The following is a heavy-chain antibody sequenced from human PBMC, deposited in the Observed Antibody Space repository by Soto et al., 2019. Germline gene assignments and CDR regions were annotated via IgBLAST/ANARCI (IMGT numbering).Heavy chain of an antibody. D-gene: IGHD2-8*01. V-gene: IGHV4-34*01. Sequence: RSLTCAVYGGSFSGYYCSWIRQPPGKGLEWIGEINHSGSTNYNPSLKSRVTISVDTSKNQFSLKLSSVTAADTAVYYCARGDHGPRRFYFDTWGQGTLVTVSS. CDR2: INHSGST. CDR1: GGSFSGYY. J-gene: IGHJ4*02. CDR3: ARGDHGPRRFYFDT.